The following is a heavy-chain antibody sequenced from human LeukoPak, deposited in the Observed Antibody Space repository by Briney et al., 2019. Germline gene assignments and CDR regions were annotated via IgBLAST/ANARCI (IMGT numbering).Heavy chain of an antibody. CDR3: AREWTTVVTPVGAFDI. D-gene: IGHD4-23*01. Sequence: SETLSLTCTVSGGSISSSSYYWGWIRQPPGKGLEWIGSIYYSGSTYYNPSLKSRVTISVDTSKNQFSLKLSSVTAADTAVYYCAREWTTVVTPVGAFDIWGQGTMVTVSS. CDR2: IYYSGST. V-gene: IGHV4-39*07. J-gene: IGHJ3*02. CDR1: GGSISSSSYY.